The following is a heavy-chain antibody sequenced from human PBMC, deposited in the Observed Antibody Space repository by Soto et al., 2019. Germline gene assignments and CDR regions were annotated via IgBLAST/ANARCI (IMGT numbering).Heavy chain of an antibody. CDR3: AKVFYYYDSSGYYYFDY. CDR2: ISGSGSTI. Sequence: GGSLRLSCAASGFTFSSYAVSWVRQAPGKGPEWISSISGSGSTIYYADSVKGRFTISRDNSKNTLYLQMSSLRAEDTAVYYCAKVFYYYDSSGYYYFDYWGQGTLVTVYS. CDR1: GFTFSSYA. V-gene: IGHV3-23*01. D-gene: IGHD3-22*01. J-gene: IGHJ4*02.